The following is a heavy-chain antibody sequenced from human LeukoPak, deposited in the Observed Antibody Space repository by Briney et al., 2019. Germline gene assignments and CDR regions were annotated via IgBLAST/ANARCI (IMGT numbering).Heavy chain of an antibody. CDR3: ARHRDNWFDP. V-gene: IGHV4-59*08. CDR2: IYYSGST. Sequence: PLETLSLTCTVSGGSISSYYWSWIRQPPGKGLEWIGYIYYSGSTNYNPSLKSRVTISVDTSKNQFSLKLSSVTAADTAVYYCARHRDNWFDPWGQGPLVTVSS. CDR1: GGSISSYY. D-gene: IGHD3-10*01. J-gene: IGHJ5*02.